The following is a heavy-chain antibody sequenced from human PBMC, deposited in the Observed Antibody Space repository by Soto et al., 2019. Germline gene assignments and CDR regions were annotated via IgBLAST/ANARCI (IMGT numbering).Heavy chain of an antibody. CDR2: IYYSGST. V-gene: IGHV4-59*01. Sequence: SETLSLTCTVSGGSISNYYWSWIRHPPGKKLEWIGYIYYSGSTNYNPSLKSRVTISVDTSKNQFSLKLYSVTTADTAMYYCARLPWADYGGIFDPWGQGTLVTSPQ. CDR1: GGSISNYY. CDR3: ARLPWADYGGIFDP. J-gene: IGHJ5*02. D-gene: IGHD4-17*01.